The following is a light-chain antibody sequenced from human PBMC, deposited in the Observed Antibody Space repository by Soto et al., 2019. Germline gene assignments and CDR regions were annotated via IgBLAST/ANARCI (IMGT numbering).Light chain of an antibody. CDR3: QAWDSYTVV. V-gene: IGLV3-1*01. CDR1: KLGDKY. Sequence: SYELTQPPSVSVSLGQTASITCSGDKLGDKYACWYQQRPGQSPVLVIYQDSKRPSGIPERFSGSNSGNTATLTISGTQAMDEADYYCQAWDSYTVVFGGGTKVTVL. J-gene: IGLJ2*01. CDR2: QDS.